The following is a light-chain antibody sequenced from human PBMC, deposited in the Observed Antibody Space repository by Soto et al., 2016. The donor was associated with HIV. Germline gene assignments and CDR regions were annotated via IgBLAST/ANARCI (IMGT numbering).Light chain of an antibody. CDR2: AAS. Sequence: DIQLTQSPSFLAASVGDRVTITCRASQGISSYLAWYQQKPGKAPKLLISAASTLQSGVSSRFSGSGSGTEFTLTISSLQPEDFATYYCQQLNTYPRTFGGGTMVEIK. J-gene: IGKJ4*01. CDR3: QQLNTYPRT. V-gene: IGKV1-9*01. CDR1: QGISSY.